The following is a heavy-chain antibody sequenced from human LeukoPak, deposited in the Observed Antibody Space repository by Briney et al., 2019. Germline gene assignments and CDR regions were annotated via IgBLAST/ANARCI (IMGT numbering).Heavy chain of an antibody. J-gene: IGHJ4*02. V-gene: IGHV4-34*01. CDR3: ARENSRGRFDY. CDR2: INHSGST. D-gene: IGHD4-11*01. CDR1: GGSFSGYC. Sequence: SETLSLTCAVYGGSFSGYCWSWIRQPPGKGLEWIGEINHSGSTNYNPSLKSRVTISVDTSKNQFSLRLSSVTAADTAVYYCARENSRGRFDYWGQGTLVTVSS.